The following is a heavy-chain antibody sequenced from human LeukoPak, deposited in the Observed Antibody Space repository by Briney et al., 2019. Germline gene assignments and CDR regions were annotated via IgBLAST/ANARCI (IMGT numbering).Heavy chain of an antibody. Sequence: SETLSLTCTVSGGSIGIYYWNWIRQPAGRGLEWIGRIFTSGIANYNPSLKSRVTMSVDTSKNQFSLNLSSVTAADTAVYYCAREISGTYYNPLGYMDVWGKGTTVTVSS. D-gene: IGHD3-10*01. V-gene: IGHV4-4*07. CDR1: GGSIGIYY. CDR3: AREISGTYYNPLGYMDV. CDR2: IFTSGIA. J-gene: IGHJ6*03.